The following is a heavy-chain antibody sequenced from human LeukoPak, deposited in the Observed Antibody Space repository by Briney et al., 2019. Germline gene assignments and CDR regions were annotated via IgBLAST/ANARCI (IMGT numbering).Heavy chain of an antibody. J-gene: IGHJ4*02. Sequence: PGGSLRLSCAASGFTFSTYSMNWVRQAPGKGLEWVSSISSSSSYIYYADSVKGRFTVTRDNAKNSLYLQMNSLRAEDTAVYYCARGLTLRASFDYRGQGTLVTVSS. CDR1: GFTFSTYS. CDR2: ISSSSSYI. D-gene: IGHD3-10*01. V-gene: IGHV3-21*01. CDR3: ARGLTLRASFDY.